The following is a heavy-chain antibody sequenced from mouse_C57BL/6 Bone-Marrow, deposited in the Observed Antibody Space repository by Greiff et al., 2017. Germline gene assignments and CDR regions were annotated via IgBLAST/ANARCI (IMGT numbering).Heavy chain of an antibody. CDR3: ATDGYYDWYCDV. CDR2: IYPGSGST. Sequence: QVQLKQPGAELVKPGASVKMSCKASGYTFTSYWITWVKQRPGQGLEWIGDIYPGSGSTNYNEKFKSKATLTVDTSSSTAYMQLSSLTSEDSAVYYCATDGYYDWYCDVWGTGTTVTVSS. J-gene: IGHJ1*03. V-gene: IGHV1-55*01. D-gene: IGHD2-3*01. CDR1: GYTFTSYW.